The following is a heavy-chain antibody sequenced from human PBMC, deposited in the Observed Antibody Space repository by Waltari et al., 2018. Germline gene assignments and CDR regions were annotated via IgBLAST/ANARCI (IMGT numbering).Heavy chain of an antibody. D-gene: IGHD3-3*01. V-gene: IGHV4-61*02. J-gene: IGHJ4*02. CDR3: ATSNFYPPFDF. Sequence: VQLQESGPGMVKPSHTLSLTCSVSGGSITRSNYYWNWIRHSPEKGLQWIGRIYTGGSTRYNPSLETRVTISMDTSQNNFSLRLSSVTAADTAVYYCATSNFYPPFDFWGQGALVIVSS. CDR2: IYTGGST. CDR1: GGSITRSNYY.